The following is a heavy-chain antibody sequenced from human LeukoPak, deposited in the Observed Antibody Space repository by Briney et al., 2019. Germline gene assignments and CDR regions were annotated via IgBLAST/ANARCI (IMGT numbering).Heavy chain of an antibody. D-gene: IGHD3-22*01. V-gene: IGHV3-20*04. J-gene: IGHJ6*03. CDR1: GFTFDDHG. Sequence: PGGSLRLSCAASGFTFDDHGMSWVRQTPEKGLEWVSGINWNGGSIDYADSVKGRFTISRDNAKNSLYLQMNSLRAEDTALYYCARGAGSGYLFYIDVWGKGTTVTVSS. CDR2: INWNGGSI. CDR3: ARGAGSGYLFYIDV.